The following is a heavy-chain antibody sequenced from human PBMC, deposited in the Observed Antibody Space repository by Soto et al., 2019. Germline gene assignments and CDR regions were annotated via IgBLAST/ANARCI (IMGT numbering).Heavy chain of an antibody. Sequence: SVKVSCKASGGTFSSDAISWVRQAPGQVLEWMGVIISIFGTANYAQKFQGRVTITADESTSTAYMELSSVRSEDTAVYYCARDQPNYYYGMDGWGQGTTVTVS. V-gene: IGHV1-69*13. J-gene: IGHJ6*02. CDR1: GGTFSSDA. CDR3: ARDQPNYYYGMDG. CDR2: IISIFGTA.